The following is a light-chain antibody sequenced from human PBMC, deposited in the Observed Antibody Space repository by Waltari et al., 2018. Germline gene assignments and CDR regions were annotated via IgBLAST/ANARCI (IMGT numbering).Light chain of an antibody. V-gene: IGKV1-5*03. Sequence: DIQMTQSPSTLSASVADRVTIPCRASQSISSWLAWDQQKPGKAPKLLIYKASNIESGVPSRFSGSGSGTEFTLTISSLQPDDFAIYYCQQYNGYPTFGQGTKVEIK. J-gene: IGKJ1*01. CDR2: KAS. CDR3: QQYNGYPT. CDR1: QSISSW.